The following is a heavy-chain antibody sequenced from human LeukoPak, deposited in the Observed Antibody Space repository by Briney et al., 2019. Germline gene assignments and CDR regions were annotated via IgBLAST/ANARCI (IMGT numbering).Heavy chain of an antibody. CDR1: GFTVSTDH. Sequence: GGSLRLSCAASGFTVSTDHMSWVRQAPGKGLEWVAISYSGGNSQHAESVKGRFTISRDNSKNTLYLQMNSLRAEDTALYYCARVWELSFDYWGQGTLVTVSS. CDR3: ARVWELSFDY. CDR2: SYSGGNS. D-gene: IGHD1-26*01. V-gene: IGHV3-53*01. J-gene: IGHJ4*02.